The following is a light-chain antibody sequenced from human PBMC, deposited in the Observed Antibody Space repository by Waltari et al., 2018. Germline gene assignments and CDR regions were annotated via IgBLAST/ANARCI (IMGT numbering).Light chain of an antibody. Sequence: QSALTQPASVSGSPGQSLTISCTGTSSDVRAYDYVPWYQQKPGKAPQLIIYEVRDRPPGVPNRFSGSKSGYTAFLTISGLQAEDEADYYCTSYTTSRTWVFGGGTKLTVL. V-gene: IGLV2-14*01. CDR1: SSDVRAYDY. CDR3: TSYTTSRTWV. CDR2: EVR. J-gene: IGLJ3*02.